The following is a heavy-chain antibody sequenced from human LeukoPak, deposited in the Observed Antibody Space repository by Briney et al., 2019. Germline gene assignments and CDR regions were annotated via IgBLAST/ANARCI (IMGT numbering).Heavy chain of an antibody. Sequence: LXLSCAASGFTFSSYAMHWVRQAPGKGLEGVAVISYDGSNKYYADSVKGRFTISRDNSKNTLYLQMNSLRAEDTAVYYCARDRSPYSGYGDLVGYWGQGTLVTVSS. CDR3: ARDRSPYSGYGDLVGY. D-gene: IGHD4-17*01. CDR2: ISYDGSNK. J-gene: IGHJ4*02. V-gene: IGHV3-30-3*01. CDR1: GFTFSSYA.